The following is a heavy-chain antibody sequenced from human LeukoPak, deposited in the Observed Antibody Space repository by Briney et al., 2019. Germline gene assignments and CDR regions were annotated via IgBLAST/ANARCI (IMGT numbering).Heavy chain of an antibody. CDR1: GYTFTGYY. V-gene: IGHV1-2*06. D-gene: IGHD6-6*01. CDR2: INPNSGGT. Sequence: APVKVSCKASGYTFTGYYMHLVRQAPGQGLEWMGRINPNSGGTNYAQKFQGRVTMTRDTSISTAYMELSRLRSDDTAVYYCARGKQLVRRPGPIDYWGQGTLVTVSS. J-gene: IGHJ4*02. CDR3: ARGKQLVRRPGPIDY.